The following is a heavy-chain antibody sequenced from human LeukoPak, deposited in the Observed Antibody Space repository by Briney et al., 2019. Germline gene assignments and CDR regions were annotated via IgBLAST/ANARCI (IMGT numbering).Heavy chain of an antibody. J-gene: IGHJ6*03. V-gene: IGHV3-7*01. Sequence: GGSLRLSCAASGFIFSSYWMAWVRQAPGKGLEWVANIKEDGSDKNYVESLKGRFTISRDNAKNSLYLQMNSLRAEDTAVYYCAGYGGSYPYYMDVWGRGTTVTISS. D-gene: IGHD1-26*01. CDR2: IKEDGSDK. CDR1: GFIFSSYW. CDR3: AGYGGSYPYYMDV.